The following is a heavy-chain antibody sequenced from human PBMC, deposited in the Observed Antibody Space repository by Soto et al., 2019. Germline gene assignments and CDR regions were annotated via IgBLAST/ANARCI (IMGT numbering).Heavy chain of an antibody. CDR1: GVTFSNAW. CDR2: IKSKTDGGTT. Sequence: GGSLRLSCAAAGVTFSNAWVNWVRQDPGKGLEWVGRIKSKTDGGTTDFAAPVKGRFAISRDDSKNMVYLQMNSLKTEDTAVYYCTTDSYITIAIVRFDYWGHGTLVTVSS. V-gene: IGHV3-15*07. CDR3: TTDSYITIAIVRFDY. J-gene: IGHJ4*01. D-gene: IGHD3-3*02.